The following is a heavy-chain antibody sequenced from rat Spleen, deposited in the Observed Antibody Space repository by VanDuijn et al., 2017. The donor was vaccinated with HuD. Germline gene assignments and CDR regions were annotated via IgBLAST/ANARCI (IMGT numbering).Heavy chain of an antibody. CDR2: ISYSGGT. D-gene: IGHD1-12*02. Sequence: EVQLQESGPGLVKPSQSLSLTCSVTGYSITSSYRWNWIRKFPGNKLEWMGYISYSGGTGYNPSLKSRISITRDTSKNQFFLQVNSVTTEDTATYYCARAYYDGSYYDYWGQGVMVTVSS. CDR1: GYSITSSYR. V-gene: IGHV3-3*01. J-gene: IGHJ2*01. CDR3: ARAYYDGSYYDY.